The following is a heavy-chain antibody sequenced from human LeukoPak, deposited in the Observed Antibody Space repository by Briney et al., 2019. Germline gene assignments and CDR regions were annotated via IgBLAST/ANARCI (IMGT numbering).Heavy chain of an antibody. CDR1: GFTFSSYA. Sequence: GGSLRLSCAASGFTFSSYAMSWVRQAPGKGLEWVSAISGSGGSTYYADSVKGRFTISRDNSKNTLYLQMNSLRPEDTAVFHCARGRAVTGSTVIDYWGQGTLVTVSS. CDR2: ISGSGGST. V-gene: IGHV3-23*01. D-gene: IGHD6-19*01. CDR3: ARGRAVTGSTVIDY. J-gene: IGHJ4*02.